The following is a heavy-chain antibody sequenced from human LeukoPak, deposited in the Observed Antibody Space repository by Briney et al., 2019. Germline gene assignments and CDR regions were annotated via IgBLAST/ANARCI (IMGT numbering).Heavy chain of an antibody. D-gene: IGHD6-19*01. CDR1: GFTFSSYG. CDR3: AKDLQYSSGWYGGGYYFDY. CDR2: ISGSGGST. V-gene: IGHV3-23*01. J-gene: IGHJ4*02. Sequence: GGSLRLSCAASGFTFSSYGMSWVRQAPGKGLEWVSAISGSGGSTYYADSVKGRFTISRDNSKNTLYLQMNSLRAEDTAVYYCAKDLQYSSGWYGGGYYFDYWGQGTLVTVSS.